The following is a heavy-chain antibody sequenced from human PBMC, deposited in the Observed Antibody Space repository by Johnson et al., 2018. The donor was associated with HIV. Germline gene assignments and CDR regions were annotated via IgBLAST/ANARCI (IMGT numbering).Heavy chain of an antibody. J-gene: IGHJ3*02. D-gene: IGHD3-22*01. CDR1: EFTFSNYA. CDR3: VRVAYYYDSSCYSAFDI. CDR2: ISYNGSHK. V-gene: IGHV3-30*04. Sequence: QVQLVESGGGVVQPGRSLRLSCAASEFTFSNYAMDWVRQAPGKGLEWVALISYNGSHKYYADSVKGRSTISRDHAKNALYLQMNSLRAEDTALYYCVRVAYYYDSSCYSAFDIWGQGTMVTVSS.